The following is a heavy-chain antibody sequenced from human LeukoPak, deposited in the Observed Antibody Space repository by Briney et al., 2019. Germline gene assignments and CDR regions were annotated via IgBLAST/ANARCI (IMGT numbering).Heavy chain of an antibody. J-gene: IGHJ4*02. D-gene: IGHD6-13*01. CDR1: GYNFSTYW. CDR3: ARRVGSSWFFDY. V-gene: IGHV5-51*01. CDR2: IHPGDSDT. Sequence: GESLKISCKGSGYNFSTYWIGWVRQMPGKGLEWMGIIHPGDSDTRYSPSFQGQVTISADKSISTAYLQWSSLKASDTAMYYCARRVGSSWFFDYWGQGTLVTVSS.